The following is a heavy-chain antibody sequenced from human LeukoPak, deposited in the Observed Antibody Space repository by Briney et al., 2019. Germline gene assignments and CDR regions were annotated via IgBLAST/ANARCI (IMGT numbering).Heavy chain of an antibody. D-gene: IGHD6-6*01. CDR1: GFTFGDYA. CDR3: TRDLGYSCSSFGMDV. V-gene: IGHV3-49*04. Sequence: GRSLRLSCTASGFTFGDYAMSWVRQAPGKGLEWVGFIRSKAYGGTTEYAASVKGRFTISRDDSKSIAYLQMNSLKTEDTAVYYCTRDLGYSCSSFGMDVRGQGTTVTVSS. J-gene: IGHJ6*02. CDR2: IRSKAYGGTT.